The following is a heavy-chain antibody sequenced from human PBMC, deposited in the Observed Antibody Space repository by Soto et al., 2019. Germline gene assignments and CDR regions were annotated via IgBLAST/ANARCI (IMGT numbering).Heavy chain of an antibody. D-gene: IGHD2-21*02. CDR2: IRTSGSTT. CDR1: GFTFSSHA. V-gene: IGHV3-23*01. Sequence: GGSLRFSCAASGFTFSSHAMGWARQAPGKGLEWVSSIRTSGSTTYYADSVKGRFTISRDNSRDTLFLQMNSLRAEDTAVYHCAKVVNGGNSVPNYGMDVWGQGTTVTVSS. CDR3: AKVVNGGNSVPNYGMDV. J-gene: IGHJ6*02.